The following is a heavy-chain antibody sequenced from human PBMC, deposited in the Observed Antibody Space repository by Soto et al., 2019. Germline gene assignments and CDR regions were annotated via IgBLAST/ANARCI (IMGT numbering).Heavy chain of an antibody. J-gene: IGHJ6*02. CDR1: GFTFSSYW. Sequence: GGSLRLSCAASGFTFSSYWMHWVRQAPGKGLVWVSRINSDGSSTSYADSVKGRFTISRDNAKNTLYLQMNSLRAEDTAVYYCARVLRYYAILTRHYGYYYGMDVWGQGTTVTVSS. CDR2: INSDGSST. D-gene: IGHD3-9*01. V-gene: IGHV3-74*01. CDR3: ARVLRYYAILTRHYGYYYGMDV.